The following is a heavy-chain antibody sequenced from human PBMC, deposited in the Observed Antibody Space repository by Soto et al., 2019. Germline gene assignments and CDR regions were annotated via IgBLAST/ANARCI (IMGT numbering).Heavy chain of an antibody. CDR3: ARDCAGYSSGWYQRGGFDY. J-gene: IGHJ4*02. D-gene: IGHD6-19*01. CDR1: GFTFSSYG. CDR2: IWYDGSNK. Sequence: QVQLVESGGGVVQPGRSLRLSCAASGFTFSSYGMHWVRQAPGKGLEWVAVIWYDGSNKYYADSVKGRFTTSRDNSKNXLNXQMNSLRAEETAVYYCARDCAGYSSGWYQRGGFDYWGQGTLVTVSS. V-gene: IGHV3-33*01.